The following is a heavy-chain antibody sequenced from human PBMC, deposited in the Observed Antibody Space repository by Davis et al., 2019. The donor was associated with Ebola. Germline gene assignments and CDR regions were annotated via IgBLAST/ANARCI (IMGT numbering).Heavy chain of an antibody. CDR2: ISSSGSTI. CDR1: GFTFSDYY. J-gene: IGHJ4*02. V-gene: IGHV3-11*04. CDR3: ARDNPLYSNSFDY. D-gene: IGHD4-11*01. Sequence: PGGSLRLSCAASGFTFSDYYMSWIRQAPGKGLEWVSYISSSGSTIYYADSVKGRFTISRDNAKNSLYLQMNSLRAEDTAVYYCARDNPLYSNSFDYWGQGTLVTVSS.